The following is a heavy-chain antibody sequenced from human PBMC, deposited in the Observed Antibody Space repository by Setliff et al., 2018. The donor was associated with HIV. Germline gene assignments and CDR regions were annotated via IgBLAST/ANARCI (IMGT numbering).Heavy chain of an antibody. V-gene: IGHV1-3*01. CDR2: INGGNAIT. D-gene: IGHD2-21*01. CDR3: ARDHQTMLWLDY. Sequence: ASVKVSCKASGYSFSNYAIHWVRQAPGQGLEWMGWINGGNAITKFSQKFQGRVTFTRDTSASTAYMELSSPRSEDTAVYYCARDHQTMLWLDYWGQGTLVTVSS. J-gene: IGHJ4*02. CDR1: GYSFSNYA.